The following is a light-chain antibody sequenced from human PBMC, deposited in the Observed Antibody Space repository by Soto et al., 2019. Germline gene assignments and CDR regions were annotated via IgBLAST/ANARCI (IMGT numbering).Light chain of an antibody. CDR3: GADHGSGSNFVYV. J-gene: IGLJ1*01. CDR2: VGTGGIVG. Sequence: QLVLTQPPSASASLGASVTLTCTLSSGYSNYEVDWYQQRPGKGPRFVMRVGTGGIVGSKGEGIPDRFSVLASGLNRYLTIKNIQEEDESDYHCGADHGSGSNFVYVFGTGTKVTVL. CDR1: SGYSNYE. V-gene: IGLV9-49*01.